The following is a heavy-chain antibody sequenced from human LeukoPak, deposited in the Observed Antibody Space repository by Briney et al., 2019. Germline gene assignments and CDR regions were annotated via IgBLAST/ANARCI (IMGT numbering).Heavy chain of an antibody. D-gene: IGHD3-22*01. CDR1: GITLSNYG. CDR2: IFYDGTNK. J-gene: IGHJ4*02. V-gene: IGHV3-30*03. Sequence: GGSLRLSCAVSGITLSNYGMSWVRQAPGKGLEWVATIFYDGTNKYYADSVEGRFTVSRDNSKNTLYLQMNSLRAEDTAVYTGSHYDSSEVYYFDYWGQGTLVTVSS. CDR3: SHYDSSEVYYFDY.